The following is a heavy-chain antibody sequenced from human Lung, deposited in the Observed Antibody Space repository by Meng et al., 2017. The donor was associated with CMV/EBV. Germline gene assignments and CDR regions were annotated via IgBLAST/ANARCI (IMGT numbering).Heavy chain of an antibody. V-gene: IGHV3-23*03. CDR2: IYSGGSST. CDR3: AKVGQGYSSSSDYYYGMDV. D-gene: IGHD6-6*01. CDR1: GFTFSSYA. J-gene: IGHJ6*02. Sequence: ESXKISXAASGFTFSSYAMSWVRQAPGKGLEWVSVIYSGGSSTYYADSVKGRFTISRDNSKNTLYPQMNSLRAEDTAVYYCAKVGQGYSSSSDYYYGMDVWAQGPTATFSS.